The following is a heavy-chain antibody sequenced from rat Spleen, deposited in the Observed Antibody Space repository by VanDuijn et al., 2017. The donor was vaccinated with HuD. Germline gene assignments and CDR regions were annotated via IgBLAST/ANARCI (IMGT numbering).Heavy chain of an antibody. V-gene: IGHV5-62*01. CDR1: GFTFSSYG. J-gene: IGHJ2*01. D-gene: IGHD1-6*01. CDR2: ISSSSGT. Sequence: VQLVESGGGLVQPGKSLKLSCSASGFTFSSYGMHWIRQAPGKGLDWVAYISSSSGTVYADAVKGRFTISRDNAKNTLYLQLNSLKSEDTAIYYCARGPIMDAWGQGVMVTVSS. CDR3: ARGPIMDA.